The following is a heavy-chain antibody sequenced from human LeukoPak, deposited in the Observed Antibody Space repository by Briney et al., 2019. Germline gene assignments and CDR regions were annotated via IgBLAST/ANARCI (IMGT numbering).Heavy chain of an antibody. D-gene: IGHD4-17*01. CDR2: ISYDGSNK. V-gene: IGHV3-30*03. CDR1: GFTFSNNA. Sequence: GGSLRLSCAASGFTFSNNAMHWVRQAPGKGLEWVAVISYDGSNKYHADSVKGRFTISRDNAKNSVYLLLNSLTPEDTAVYYCARDLRAGGTWSYGVYFDLWGRGTLVTVSS. CDR3: ARDLRAGGTWSYGVYFDL. J-gene: IGHJ2*01.